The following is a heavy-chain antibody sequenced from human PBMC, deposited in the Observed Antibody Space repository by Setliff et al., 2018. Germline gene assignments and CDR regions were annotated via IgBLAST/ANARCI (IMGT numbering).Heavy chain of an antibody. CDR1: GLTLINNG. V-gene: IGHV3-33*01. CDR3: VRDPWPTGYYSSGSYYSDY. Sequence: PGGSLRLSCAASGLTLINNGFHWVRQAPGKGLEWVAIIWHDGTNKYYADSVMGRFTISRDNARNSLYLQLNNVRADDTAVYYCVRDPWPTGYYSSGSYYSDYWGQGTLVTVSS. CDR2: IWHDGTNK. D-gene: IGHD3-10*01. J-gene: IGHJ4*02.